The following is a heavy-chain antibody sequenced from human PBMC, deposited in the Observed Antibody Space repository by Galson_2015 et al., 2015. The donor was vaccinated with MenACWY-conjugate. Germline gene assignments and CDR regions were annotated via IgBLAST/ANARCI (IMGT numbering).Heavy chain of an antibody. Sequence: SVKVSCKASGYTFTNYYIHWVRQAPGQGLEWVGVIDPLRGTVKFPQTFQGRVTMTRDMSTSTVFMELRSLRSDDTALHYCVRSPLNWSDPGPFYYWGQGTLVAVSS. D-gene: IGHD1-1*01. CDR1: GYTFTNYY. J-gene: IGHJ4*02. CDR2: IDPLRGTV. V-gene: IGHV1-46*01. CDR3: VRSPLNWSDPGPFYY.